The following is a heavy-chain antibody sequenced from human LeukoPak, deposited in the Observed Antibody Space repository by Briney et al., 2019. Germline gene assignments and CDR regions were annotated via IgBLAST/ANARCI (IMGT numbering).Heavy chain of an antibody. D-gene: IGHD2-15*01. CDR3: ARAPWDMGDYYYYYMDV. Sequence: GASVKVSCKASGYTFTSYYMHWVRQAPGQGLEWMGIINPSGGSTSYAQKFQGRVTMTRDMSTSTVYMELSSLRSEDTAVYYCARAPWDMGDYYYYYMDVWGKGTTVTVSS. V-gene: IGHV1-46*01. CDR1: GYTFTSYY. CDR2: INPSGGST. J-gene: IGHJ6*03.